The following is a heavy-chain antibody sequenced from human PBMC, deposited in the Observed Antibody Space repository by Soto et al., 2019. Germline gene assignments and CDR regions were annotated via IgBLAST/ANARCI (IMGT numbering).Heavy chain of an antibody. CDR2: IYSGGST. J-gene: IGHJ6*02. Sequence: QVQLVESGGGVVQPGRSLRLSCAASGFTFRQYGMHWVRQAPGKGLEWVAVIYSGGSTYYADSVRGRFTISRDNSKNTLYLQMKSLRAEDTAVYYCARDPPATRHGMDVWGQGTTVTVSS. CDR3: ARDPPATRHGMDV. CDR1: GFTFRQYG. V-gene: IGHV3-NL1*01.